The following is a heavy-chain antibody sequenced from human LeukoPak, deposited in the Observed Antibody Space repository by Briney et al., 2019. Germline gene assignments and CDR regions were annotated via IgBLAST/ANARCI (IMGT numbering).Heavy chain of an antibody. Sequence: GGSLRLSCAASGFTFNSYGMHWVRQASGKGLEWVAVISYDGSKYYADSVKGRFTISRDNSKNTLYLQMNSLRAEDTAIYYCAKNGDRGAYCTGGTCYPYFYYYMDVWGKGTTVTI. CDR3: AKNGDRGAYCTGGTCYPYFYYYMDV. D-gene: IGHD2-15*01. J-gene: IGHJ6*03. CDR2: ISYDGSK. V-gene: IGHV3-30*18. CDR1: GFTFNSYG.